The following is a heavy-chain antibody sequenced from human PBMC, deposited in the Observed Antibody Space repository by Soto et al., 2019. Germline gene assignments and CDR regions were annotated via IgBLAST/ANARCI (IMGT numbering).Heavy chain of an antibody. D-gene: IGHD2-2*01. V-gene: IGHV4-34*01. CDR2: INHSGST. Sequence: PSETLSLTCAVDGGSFSCYYWSWIRQPPGKGLEWIGEINHSGSTNYNPSLKSRVTISVDTSKNQFSLKLSSVTAADTAVYYCARAMYCSSTSCYSSDIWGQGTMVTVSS. J-gene: IGHJ3*02. CDR1: GGSFSCYY. CDR3: ARAMYCSSTSCYSSDI.